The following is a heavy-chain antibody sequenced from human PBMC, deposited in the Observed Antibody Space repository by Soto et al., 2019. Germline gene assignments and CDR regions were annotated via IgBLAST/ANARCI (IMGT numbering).Heavy chain of an antibody. Sequence: PGGSLRLSCAASGFTFRNYGMAWVRQAPGKGLEWVSTISAGGGTDTYYADSVKGRFTISRDNSKNTLFLQMHSLRAEDTAVYFCEKDSGGEVAFDIWGEGTLITV. CDR3: EKDSGGEVAFDI. D-gene: IGHD2-15*01. V-gene: IGHV3-23*01. CDR2: ISAGGGTDT. CDR1: GFTFRNYG. J-gene: IGHJ3*02.